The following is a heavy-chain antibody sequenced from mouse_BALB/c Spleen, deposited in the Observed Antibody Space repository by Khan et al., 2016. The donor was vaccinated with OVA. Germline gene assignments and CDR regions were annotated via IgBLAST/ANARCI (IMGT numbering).Heavy chain of an antibody. CDR3: ARPSTTDYYYVLDF. J-gene: IGHJ4*01. CDR2: ITKGGGNT. D-gene: IGHD1-1*01. CDR1: GFTFSSYT. Sequence: EVELVESGGDLVQPGGSLKLSCAASGFTFSSYTMSWVRQTPEKRLEWVAFITKGGGNTYYPDTVTGRFPVSRDNAKNTLYLQMNSLKSEDTAIYYCARPSTTDYYYVLDFWGPGTSVTVSS. V-gene: IGHV5-12-2*01.